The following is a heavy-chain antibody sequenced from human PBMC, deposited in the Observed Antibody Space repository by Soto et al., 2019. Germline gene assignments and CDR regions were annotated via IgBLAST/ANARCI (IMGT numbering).Heavy chain of an antibody. CDR3: ERSPITTIVVAYFDY. CDR1: GFTFSTYS. CDR2: ISGSSSII. V-gene: IGHV3-48*02. D-gene: IGHD3-22*01. Sequence: GGSLRLSCEASGFTFSTYSMNWVRQAPGKGLEWVSYISGSSSIIYYADSVKGRFTISRDNAKNSLYLQMNSLRDEDTAVYYCERSPITTIVVAYFDYWGQGSRVTVSS. J-gene: IGHJ4*02.